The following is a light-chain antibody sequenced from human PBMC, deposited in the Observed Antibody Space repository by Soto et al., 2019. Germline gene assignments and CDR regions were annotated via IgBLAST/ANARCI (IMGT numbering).Light chain of an antibody. CDR1: SSDLGKYNY. CDR3: SSYSDSNDLV. CDR2: DVS. Sequence: QSALTQPPSASGSPGQSVTISCTGTSSDLGKYNYVSWYQQHPGKAPKLMIFDVSQRPSGVPHRFSGSKSGNTASLTVSGLQPEDEAAYYCSSYSDSNDLVFGGGTKLTVL. V-gene: IGLV2-8*01. J-gene: IGLJ3*02.